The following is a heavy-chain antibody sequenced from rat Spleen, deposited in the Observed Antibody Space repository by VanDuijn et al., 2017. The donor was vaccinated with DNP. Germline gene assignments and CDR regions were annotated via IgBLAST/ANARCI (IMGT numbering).Heavy chain of an antibody. CDR2: IRSDGST. CDR1: GFSLTSYY. V-gene: IGHV2-65*01. Sequence: QVQLKETGPGLVQPTQTLSITCTVSGFSLTSYYIQWVRQTPGKGLEWMGFIRSDGSTDYNSPLKSRLSVSRDTSKSQVFLKMSSLQTEDTATYFCTRGMLFDYWGQGVMVTASS. CDR3: TRGMLFDY. J-gene: IGHJ2*01.